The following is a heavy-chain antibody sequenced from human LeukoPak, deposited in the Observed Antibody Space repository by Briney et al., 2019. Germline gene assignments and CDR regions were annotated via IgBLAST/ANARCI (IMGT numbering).Heavy chain of an antibody. J-gene: IGHJ3*02. CDR3: ARDGLWFGELAAAFDI. D-gene: IGHD3-10*01. CDR1: GYTFTNYD. V-gene: IGHV1-8*03. CDR2: MNPNSGNT. Sequence: ASVKVSCKAYGYTFTNYDINWVRQSTGQGLEWMGWMNPNSGNTGHAQKFQGRVTITRNTSKSTAYMELSSLSSEDTAVYYCARDGLWFGELAAAFDIWGQGTMVTVSS.